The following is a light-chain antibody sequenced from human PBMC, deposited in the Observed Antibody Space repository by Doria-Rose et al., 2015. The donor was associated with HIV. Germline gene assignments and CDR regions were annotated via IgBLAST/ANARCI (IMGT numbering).Light chain of an antibody. CDR1: QSLSSTY. CDR3: HQYDASWT. V-gene: IGKV3-20*01. CDR2: DAS. Sequence: TQSPGTLSMSPGERATLSCRASQSLSSTYLACYHQKHVQSPSLLSYDASTTSTGIPDRFSASGSGTDFTLTISRLEPEDVALYYCHQYDASWTFGQGTKVEI. J-gene: IGKJ1*01.